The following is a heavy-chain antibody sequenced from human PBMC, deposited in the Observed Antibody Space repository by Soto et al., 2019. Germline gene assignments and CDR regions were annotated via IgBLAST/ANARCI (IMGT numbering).Heavy chain of an antibody. D-gene: IGHD1-7*01. Sequence: AASVKVSCKASGYTFTSFDINWVRQASGQGLEWMGWMNPNSGNTIYAQKFQGRVTMTRNTSISTAYMELSSLRSEDTAVYYCARGIGNSGDYWGQGTLVTVSS. CDR3: ARGIGNSGDY. CDR2: MNPNSGNT. CDR1: GYTFTSFD. V-gene: IGHV1-8*01. J-gene: IGHJ4*02.